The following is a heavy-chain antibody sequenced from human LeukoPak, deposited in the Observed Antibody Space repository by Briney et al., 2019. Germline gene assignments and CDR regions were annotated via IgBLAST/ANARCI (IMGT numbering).Heavy chain of an antibody. D-gene: IGHD3-22*01. Sequence: ASVKVSCKASGYTFTGYYMHWVRQAPGQGLEWMGWINPNSGGTNYAQKFQGRVTMTRDTSISTVYMELSRLRSDDTAVYYCARERHPRGLLHRGYYYMDVWGKGTTVTVSS. J-gene: IGHJ6*03. CDR1: GYTFTGYY. CDR2: INPNSGGT. CDR3: ARERHPRGLLHRGYYYMDV. V-gene: IGHV1-2*02.